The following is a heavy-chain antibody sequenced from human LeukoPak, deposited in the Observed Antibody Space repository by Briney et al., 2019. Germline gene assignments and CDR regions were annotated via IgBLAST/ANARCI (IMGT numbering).Heavy chain of an antibody. CDR2: IRAYNGNK. J-gene: IGHJ3*02. CDR1: GYTFTSYG. Sequence: ASEKVSCKASGYTFTSYGISWVRQAHGQALEGMEWIRAYNGNKNCAQKLQGRVTMDTDTSTSTAYVELRSLRSEDTAVYYCARSHIYCSGGSCFDAPDAFDIWGQGTMVTVSS. CDR3: ARSHIYCSGGSCFDAPDAFDI. D-gene: IGHD2-15*01. V-gene: IGHV1-18*01.